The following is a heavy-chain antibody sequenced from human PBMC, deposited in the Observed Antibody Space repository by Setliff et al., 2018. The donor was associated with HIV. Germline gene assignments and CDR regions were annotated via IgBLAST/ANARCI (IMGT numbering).Heavy chain of an antibody. V-gene: IGHV3-23*01. J-gene: IGHJ4*01. Sequence: GGSLRLSCAASGFTFNTYAMSWVRQAPGKGLEWVSVVSGSGASTFYADSVKGRFTIARNNSKNTLYLQMNGLRVEDTAVYYCAKDGISGGAYPPYYFDYWGHGTLVTVSS. CDR1: GFTFNTYA. D-gene: IGHD5-12*01. CDR3: AKDGISGGAYPPYYFDY. CDR2: VSGSGAST.